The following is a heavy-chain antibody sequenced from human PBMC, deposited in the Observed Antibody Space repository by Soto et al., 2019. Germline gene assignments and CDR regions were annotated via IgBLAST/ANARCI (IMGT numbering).Heavy chain of an antibody. D-gene: IGHD2-21*02. Sequence: KPSETLSLTCTVSGGSISSYYWSWIRQTPGKGLEWIGYIYYSGSTNYNPSLKSRVTISVATSKNQFSLKLSSVTAADTAVHYCSRARRGDCPRTYYYCMNVWRPGTTVAIS. V-gene: IGHV4-59*01. CDR3: SRARRGDCPRTYYYCMNV. CDR1: GGSISSYY. J-gene: IGHJ6*02. CDR2: IYYSGST.